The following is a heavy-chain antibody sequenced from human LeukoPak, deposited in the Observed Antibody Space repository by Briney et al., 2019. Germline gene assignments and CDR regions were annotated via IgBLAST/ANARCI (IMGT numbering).Heavy chain of an antibody. CDR2: ISSSGSYI. Sequence: PGGSLRLSCAASGFTFSSYSMNWVRQAPGKGLEWVSSISSSGSYIYYADSVKGRFTISRDNAKNSLYLQMNSLRAEDTAVYYCARDPPHGMDVWGQGTTVTVSS. J-gene: IGHJ6*02. V-gene: IGHV3-21*01. CDR3: ARDPPHGMDV. CDR1: GFTFSSYS.